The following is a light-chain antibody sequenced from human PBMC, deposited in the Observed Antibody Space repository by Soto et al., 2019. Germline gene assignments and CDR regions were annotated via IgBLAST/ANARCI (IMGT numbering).Light chain of an antibody. CDR1: QSVSSN. Sequence: EIVMTQSPATLSVSPGERATLSCRASQSVSSNLAWYQQKPGQAPRLLIYGASTRATGIPARFSGSGSGTEFTLTIGSLQYEDFAVYYCQQYNNWPPWTCGQGTKVEIK. J-gene: IGKJ1*01. CDR3: QQYNNWPPWT. V-gene: IGKV3-15*01. CDR2: GAS.